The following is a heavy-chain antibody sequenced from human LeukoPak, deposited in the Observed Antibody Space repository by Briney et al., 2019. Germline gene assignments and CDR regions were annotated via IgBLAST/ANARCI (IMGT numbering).Heavy chain of an antibody. Sequence: GGSLRLSCAASGFTFSSYGMNWVRQSPGKGLEWVAVILHDGSNKYYADSVKGRFTISRDNSKNTLYLQMNSLRAEDTAVYYCARDSGYSGSYYVDYWGQGTLVTVSS. V-gene: IGHV3-30*03. CDR3: ARDSGYSGSYYVDY. CDR2: ILHDGSNK. J-gene: IGHJ4*02. D-gene: IGHD1-26*01. CDR1: GFTFSSYG.